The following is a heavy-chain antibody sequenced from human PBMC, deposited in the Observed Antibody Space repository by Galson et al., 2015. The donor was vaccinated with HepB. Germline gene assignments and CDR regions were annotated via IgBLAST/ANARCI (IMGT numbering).Heavy chain of an antibody. V-gene: IGHV4-34*01. D-gene: IGHD4-11*01. CDR1: GGSFSGYY. CDR2: INHSGST. Sequence: ETLSLTCAVYGGSFSGYYWSWIRQPPGKGLEWIGEINHSGSTNYNPSLKSRVTISVDTSKNLFSLKLSSVTAADTAVYYCATSSSNYRRPPRGDQWGQGTLVTVSS. J-gene: IGHJ5*02. CDR3: ATSSSNYRRPPRGDQ.